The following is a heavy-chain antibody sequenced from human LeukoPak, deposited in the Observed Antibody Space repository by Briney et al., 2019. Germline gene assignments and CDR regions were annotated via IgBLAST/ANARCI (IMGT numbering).Heavy chain of an antibody. CDR1: GFSVSDNY. V-gene: IGHV3-66*04. CDR2: IYSGGNT. D-gene: IGHD6-19*01. Sequence: GGSLRLSCAASGFSVSDNYMSWVRQAPGKGLEWVSFIYSGGNTYYADSVEGRFTISRDSSKNTLYLQMNSLRAEDTAVYYCARRSSGWFYLDYWGQGTLVTVSS. CDR3: ARRSSGWFYLDY. J-gene: IGHJ4*02.